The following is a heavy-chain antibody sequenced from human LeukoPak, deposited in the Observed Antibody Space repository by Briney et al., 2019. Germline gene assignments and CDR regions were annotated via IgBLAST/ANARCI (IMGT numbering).Heavy chain of an antibody. CDR1: GFTFSSYS. J-gene: IGHJ5*02. CDR2: ISSRSATI. CDR3: ARDPLSSSSFDP. D-gene: IGHD6-13*01. V-gene: IGHV3-48*01. Sequence: GGSLRLSCVDSGFTFSSYSINWVLQAPGKGLEWVSYISSRSATIYYADSVKGRFTISRDNAKNSLYLQMNSLRAEDTAVYYCARDPLSSSSFDPWGQGTLVTVSS.